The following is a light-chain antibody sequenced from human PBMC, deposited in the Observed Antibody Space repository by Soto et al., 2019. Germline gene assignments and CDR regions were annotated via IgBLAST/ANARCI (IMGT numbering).Light chain of an antibody. CDR3: ATWESSRNWV. Sequence: QSVLTQSPSVSAAPGQTVTISCSGSSSNIGNNYVSWYQLLPETAPKLLIYDSIKRPSGIPHRFSGSKSGTSATLVITGLQTGDEADYYCATWESSRNWVFGGGTKVTVL. V-gene: IGLV1-51*01. CDR2: DSI. J-gene: IGLJ3*02. CDR1: SSNIGNNY.